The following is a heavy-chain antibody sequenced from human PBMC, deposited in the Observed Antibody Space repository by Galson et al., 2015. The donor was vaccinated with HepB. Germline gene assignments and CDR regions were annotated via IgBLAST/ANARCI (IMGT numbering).Heavy chain of an antibody. V-gene: IGHV1-18*01. CDR2: ISAYNGNT. J-gene: IGHJ6*03. Sequence: SVKVSCKASGYTFTSYGISWVRQAPGQGLEWMGWISAYNGNTNYAQKLQGRVTMTTDTSTSTAYMELRSLRSDDTAVYYCARDLDIVVVPPNFPSLDYYYYYMDVWGKGTTVTVSS. CDR1: GYTFTSYG. CDR3: ARDLDIVVVPPNFPSLDYYYYYMDV. D-gene: IGHD2-2*03.